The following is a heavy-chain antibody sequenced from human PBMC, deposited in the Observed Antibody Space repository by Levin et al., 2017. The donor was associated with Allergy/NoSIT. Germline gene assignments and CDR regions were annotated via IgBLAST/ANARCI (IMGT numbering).Heavy chain of an antibody. CDR2: ISSSSSYI. J-gene: IGHJ4*02. CDR3: ARVSNWGSAVYFDY. Sequence: GASVKVSCAASGFTFSSYSMNWVRQAPGKGLEWVSSISSSSSYIYYADSVKGRFTISRDNAKNSLYLQMNSLRAEDTAVYYCARVSNWGSAVYFDYWGQGTLVTVSS. D-gene: IGHD7-27*01. V-gene: IGHV3-21*01. CDR1: GFTFSSYS.